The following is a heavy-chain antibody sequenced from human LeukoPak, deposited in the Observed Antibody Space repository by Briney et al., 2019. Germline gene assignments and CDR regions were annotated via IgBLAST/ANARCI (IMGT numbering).Heavy chain of an antibody. CDR1: GFTFSSYA. CDR2: ISGSGDRT. V-gene: IGHV3-23*01. D-gene: IGHD2-2*01. J-gene: IGHJ6*03. Sequence: GGSLRLSCAASGFTFSSYAMTWVRQAPGKGPEWVSSISGSGDRTYRADSVKGRFTISRDNSKNTLYLQMDTLRAEDTAVYYCAKVLGPVARGYMDVWGKGTPVTVSS. CDR3: AKVLGPVARGYMDV.